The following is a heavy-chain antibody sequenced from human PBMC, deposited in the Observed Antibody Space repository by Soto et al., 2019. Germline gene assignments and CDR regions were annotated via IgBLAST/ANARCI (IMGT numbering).Heavy chain of an antibody. V-gene: IGHV4-31*03. J-gene: IGHJ4*01. CDR3: ARGVSDTHFDT. Sequence: QVQLQESGPGLVKPSQTLSLTCTVSGASISSGGFYCTWIRQLPGKGLEWIGYIYYSGSTYYTPSLKRRVSISVDTSKNHFSLKVRSVTAADTAVYYCARGVSDTHFDTWGHGTLVTVSS. CDR1: GASISSGGFY. CDR2: IYYSGST. D-gene: IGHD2-21*02.